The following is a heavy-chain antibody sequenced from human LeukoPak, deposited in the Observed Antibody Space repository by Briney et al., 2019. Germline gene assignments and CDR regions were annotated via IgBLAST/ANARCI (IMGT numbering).Heavy chain of an antibody. CDR2: IGSSSSYI. Sequence: GGSQRLSCAASGFTFSSYSMNWVRQAPGKGPEWVSTIGSSSSYIYYADSVKGRFTISRDNSKNSLYLQMNSLRAEDTAVYYCAASTKHTAMVDYWGQGTLVTVSS. J-gene: IGHJ4*02. V-gene: IGHV3-21*01. CDR3: AASTKHTAMVDY. CDR1: GFTFSSYS. D-gene: IGHD5-18*01.